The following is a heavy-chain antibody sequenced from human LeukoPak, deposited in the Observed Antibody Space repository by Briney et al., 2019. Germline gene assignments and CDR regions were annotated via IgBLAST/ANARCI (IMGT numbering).Heavy chain of an antibody. CDR3: VKGLVETTMSYSVDY. Sequence: GGSLRLSCAASGFTFTNYAMHWVRQTPGKGLQWVGLISSDGRENIYADPVKGRFTVSRDNSKNTLYLQMNSLRPEDTAVYYCVKGLVETTMSYSVDYWGQGALVTVSS. J-gene: IGHJ4*02. CDR1: GFTFTNYA. CDR2: ISSDGREN. D-gene: IGHD3-10*02. V-gene: IGHV3-30*18.